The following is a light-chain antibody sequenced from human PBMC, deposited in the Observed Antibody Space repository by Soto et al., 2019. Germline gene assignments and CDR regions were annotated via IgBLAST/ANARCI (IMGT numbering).Light chain of an antibody. Sequence: IVLTQSPATLSVSPGERVTLSCRASQTIYSNVAWYQQRPGQSPRLLIYHASSRATGIPARFSGSGSGTEFTLTINSLQSEDFAVYYCQQRSNWPITFGQGTRLEIK. J-gene: IGKJ5*01. V-gene: IGKV3-15*01. CDR3: QQRSNWPIT. CDR2: HAS. CDR1: QTIYSN.